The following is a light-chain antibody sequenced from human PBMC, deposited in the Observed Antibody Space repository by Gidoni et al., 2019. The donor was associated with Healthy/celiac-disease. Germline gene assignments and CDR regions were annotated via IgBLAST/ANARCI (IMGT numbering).Light chain of an antibody. CDR2: KAS. Sequence: DIQMTQSPSTLSASVGDRVTITCRASQSISSWLAWYQQKPGKAPKLLIYKASSVESGVPSRFSGSGSGTEFTLTISSLQPDDFATYYCQQYNSYSRTWTFGQGTKVEIK. CDR1: QSISSW. CDR3: QQYNSYSRTWT. V-gene: IGKV1-5*03. J-gene: IGKJ1*01.